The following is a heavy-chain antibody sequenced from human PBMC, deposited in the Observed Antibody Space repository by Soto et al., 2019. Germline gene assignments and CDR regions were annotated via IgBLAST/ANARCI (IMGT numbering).Heavy chain of an antibody. D-gene: IGHD6-13*01. V-gene: IGHV3-66*01. CDR3: ARDRDTNSWYYY. Sequence: PGESLKISCAASEFTVSNTYMSWVRQAPGKGLEWVSLIHSGGSTYYADSVKGRFTISRDNSKNTLYLQMDSLRAEDTAVYYCARDRDTNSWYYYWGQGTLVTVSS. CDR1: EFTVSNTY. CDR2: IHSGGST. J-gene: IGHJ4*02.